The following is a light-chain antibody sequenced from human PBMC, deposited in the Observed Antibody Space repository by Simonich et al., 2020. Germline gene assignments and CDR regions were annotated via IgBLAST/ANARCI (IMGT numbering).Light chain of an antibody. CDR2: WAS. CDR1: QSVLYSSNNKNY. Sequence: DIVMTQSPDSLAVSLGERATINCKSSQSVLYSSNNKNYLALYQQKPGQPHKLLIYWASTRESGVPDRFSGSGSGTDFTLTISSLQAEDVAVYYCQQYYSTPITFGQGTRLEIK. J-gene: IGKJ5*01. V-gene: IGKV4-1*01. CDR3: QQYYSTPIT.